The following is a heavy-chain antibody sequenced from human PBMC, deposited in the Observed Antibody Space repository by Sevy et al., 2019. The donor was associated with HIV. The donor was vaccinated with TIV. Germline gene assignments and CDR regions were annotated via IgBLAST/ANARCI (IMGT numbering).Heavy chain of an antibody. J-gene: IGHJ6*02. D-gene: IGHD3-3*01. CDR1: GFTFRNYA. CDR3: VKDPDYDFWRGDYGMDV. CDR2: ISSDGGGT. Sequence: GGSLRLSCPASGFTFRNYAMNWVRQAPGKGLKYVSAISSDGGGTYYADSVRGRFTISRDNSKNTLYLQMRSLRVEDTAVYYCVKDPDYDFWRGDYGMDVWGQGTTVTVSS. V-gene: IGHV3-64D*06.